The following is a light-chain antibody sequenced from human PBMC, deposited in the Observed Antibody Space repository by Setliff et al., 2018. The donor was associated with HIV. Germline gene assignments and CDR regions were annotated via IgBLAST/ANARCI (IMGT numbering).Light chain of an antibody. J-gene: IGLJ1*01. CDR1: SSDVGGYNY. Sequence: QSALTQPPSASGSPGQSVTISCTGTSSDVGGYNYVSWYQQHPGKAPKLIIYDVTNRPSGVSDRFSGSKSVNTASLTISGLLAEDEADYYCSSYTSSGTYVFGTGTKVTV. CDR2: DVT. CDR3: SSYTSSGTYV. V-gene: IGLV2-14*03.